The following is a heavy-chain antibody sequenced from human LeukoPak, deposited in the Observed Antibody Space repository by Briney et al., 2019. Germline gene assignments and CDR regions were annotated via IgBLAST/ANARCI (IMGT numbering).Heavy chain of an antibody. D-gene: IGHD3-22*01. CDR1: GYTFTSYA. J-gene: IGHJ4*02. CDR2: INTNTGNP. Sequence: GASVKVSCKASGYTFTSYAMNWVRQAPGQGLEWMGWINTNTGNPTYAQGFTGRFVFSLDTSVSTAYLQISSLKAEDTAVYYCARLHDSSGYYSPTDVGFDYWGQGTLVTVSS. CDR3: ARLHDSSGYYSPTDVGFDY. V-gene: IGHV7-4-1*02.